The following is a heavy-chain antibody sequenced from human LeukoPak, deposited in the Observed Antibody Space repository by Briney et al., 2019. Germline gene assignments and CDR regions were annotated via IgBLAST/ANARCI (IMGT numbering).Heavy chain of an antibody. V-gene: IGHV4-59*01. Sequence: SETLSLTCSVSGGSISSYYWNWIRQPPGKGLEWIGYIYYSGTSNYHPSLKSRVTISVDTSKNLFSLKLSSVTAADTAVYYCARDRGYCSGGSCYSIDWFDPWGQGTLVTVSS. J-gene: IGHJ5*02. CDR1: GGSISSYY. CDR3: ARDRGYCSGGSCYSIDWFDP. D-gene: IGHD2-15*01. CDR2: IYYSGTS.